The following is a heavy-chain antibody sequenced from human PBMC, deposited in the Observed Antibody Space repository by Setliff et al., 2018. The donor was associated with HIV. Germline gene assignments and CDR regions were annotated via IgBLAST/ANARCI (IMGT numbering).Heavy chain of an antibody. D-gene: IGHD5-18*01. V-gene: IGHV3-49*04. CDR3: TRDKGYAFDI. J-gene: IGHJ3*02. Sequence: LRLSCTASGFTFGDYAMSWVRQAPGKGLEWVGFIRSKAYGGTTEYAASVKDRFTVSRDDSKSIAYLQINSLQTEDTAVYYCTRDKGYAFDIWGQGTMVTVSS. CDR1: GFTFGDYA. CDR2: IRSKAYGGTT.